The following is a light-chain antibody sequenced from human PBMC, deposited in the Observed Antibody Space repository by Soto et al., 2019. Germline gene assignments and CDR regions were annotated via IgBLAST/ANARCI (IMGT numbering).Light chain of an antibody. J-gene: IGKJ1*01. CDR2: DAY. V-gene: IGKV1-5*01. CDR3: QKYNIAPSWT. CDR1: KSMSSW. Sequence: QITHPPSTLPGSVGDSATITCRASKSMSSWLAWYQQKPGKAPKLLIYDAYSLESGTPSRFSGRRSGTDFTPTNSSLQPEDVASHYCQKYNIAPSWTFGQGTNVDIK.